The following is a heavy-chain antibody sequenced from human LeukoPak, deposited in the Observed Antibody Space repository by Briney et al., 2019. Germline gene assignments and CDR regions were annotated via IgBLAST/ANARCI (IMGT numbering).Heavy chain of an antibody. CDR3: ARPRGGYCSSTSCQLFDH. J-gene: IGHJ4*02. CDR1: GYTFTSYG. V-gene: IGHV1-18*01. Sequence: ASVKVSCKASGYTFTSYGISWVRQAPGQGLEWMGWLSAYNVNTNYAQKFQGRVTMTTDTSTSTAYMELRSLRSDDTAVYYCARPRGGYCSSTSCQLFDHWGQGTLVTVSS. CDR2: LSAYNVNT. D-gene: IGHD2-2*01.